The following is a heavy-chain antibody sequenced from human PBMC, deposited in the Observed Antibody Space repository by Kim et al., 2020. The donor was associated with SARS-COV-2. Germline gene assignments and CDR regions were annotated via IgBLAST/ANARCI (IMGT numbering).Heavy chain of an antibody. J-gene: IGHJ4*02. CDR2: IYSGGST. CDR1: GLTASSNY. V-gene: IGHV3-53*04. CDR3: ARVIGYSYGYSIDY. D-gene: IGHD5-18*01. Sequence: GGSLRLSCAASGLTASSNYMSWVRQAPGKGLEWVSVIYSGGSTYYADSVKGRFTMSRHHSKNTLYLQLNSLRAEDTAVYYCARVIGYSYGYSIDYLGKG.